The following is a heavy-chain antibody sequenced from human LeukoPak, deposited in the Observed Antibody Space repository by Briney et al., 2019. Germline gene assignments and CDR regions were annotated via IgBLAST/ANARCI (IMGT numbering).Heavy chain of an antibody. CDR1: GFTFNDAW. CDR3: ATDPQQLGY. CDR2: VKSKTDGGTI. D-gene: IGHD6-13*01. V-gene: IGHV3-15*01. Sequence: GGSLRLSCAASGFTFNDAWMSWVRQVPGKGLEWVGRVKSKTDGGTIDYAAPVKGRFTISRDDSKNTLYQQMNSLKTEDTAVYYCATDPQQLGYWGQGTLVTVSS. J-gene: IGHJ4*02.